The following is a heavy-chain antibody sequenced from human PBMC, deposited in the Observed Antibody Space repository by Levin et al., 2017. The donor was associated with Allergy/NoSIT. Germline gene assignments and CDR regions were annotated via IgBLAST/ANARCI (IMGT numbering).Heavy chain of an antibody. V-gene: IGHV6-1*01. CDR1: GDSVSSTSAA. J-gene: IGHJ3*02. CDR2: TYYRSKWYN. D-gene: IGHD6-19*01. CDR3: ARVQGEDSKKLYSSGWTDAFDI. Sequence: SQTLSLTCAISGDSVSSTSAAWNWIRQSPSRGLEWLGRTYYRSKWYNDYAVSVKSRITINPDTSKNQFSLQLNSVTPEDTAVYYCARVQGEDSKKLYSSGWTDAFDIWGQGTMVTVSS.